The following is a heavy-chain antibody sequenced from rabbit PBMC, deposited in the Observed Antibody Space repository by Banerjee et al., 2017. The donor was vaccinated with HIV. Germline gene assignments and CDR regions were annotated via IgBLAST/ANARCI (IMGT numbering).Heavy chain of an antibody. D-gene: IGHD5-1*01. Sequence: QEQLVESGGGLVQPGGSLKLSCKASGFDFSSYGVSWVRQAPGKGLEWIGLINLGSGRTYYASWVNGRFTISSHNAQNTLYLQLNSLTAADTATYFCVRDGGFEKYFNLWGPGTLVTVS. CDR3: VRDGGFEKYFNL. J-gene: IGHJ4*01. V-gene: IGHV1S47*01. CDR1: GFDFSSYG. CDR2: INLGSGRT.